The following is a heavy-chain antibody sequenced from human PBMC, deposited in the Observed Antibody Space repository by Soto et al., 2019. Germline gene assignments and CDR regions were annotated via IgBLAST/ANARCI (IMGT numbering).Heavy chain of an antibody. V-gene: IGHV2-5*02. Sequence: QITLKESGPTLVKPTQTLTLTCTFSGFSLSTSGVGVGWIRQPPGKALEWLALIYWDDDKRYSPSLKSRLTITKDPSKNQVVLTMTNMDPVDTATYCCAHTNYYDSSGYYPKFWFDPWGQGTLVTVSS. J-gene: IGHJ5*02. CDR1: GFSLSTSGVG. CDR2: IYWDDDK. D-gene: IGHD3-22*01. CDR3: AHTNYYDSSGYYPKFWFDP.